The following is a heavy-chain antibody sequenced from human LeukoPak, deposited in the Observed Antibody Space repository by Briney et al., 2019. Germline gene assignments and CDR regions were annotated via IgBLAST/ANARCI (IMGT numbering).Heavy chain of an antibody. D-gene: IGHD2-2*01. CDR1: GGSISSYY. Sequence: SETLSLTCTVSGGSISSYYWSWIRQPAGKGLEWIGRIYTSGSTNYNPSIKSRVTMSVDTSKNQFSLKLSSVTAADTAVYYCARVFGSYCSSTSCYYNWFDPWGQGTLVTVSS. V-gene: IGHV4-4*07. CDR2: IYTSGST. J-gene: IGHJ5*02. CDR3: ARVFGSYCSSTSCYYNWFDP.